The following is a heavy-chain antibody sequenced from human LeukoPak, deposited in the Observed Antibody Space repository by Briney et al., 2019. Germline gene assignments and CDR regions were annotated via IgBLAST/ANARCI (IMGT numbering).Heavy chain of an antibody. V-gene: IGHV3-23*01. CDR2: ISGSGGNT. J-gene: IGHJ4*02. D-gene: IGHD3-10*01. CDR3: AKGSYYYYGSGSYQFDY. Sequence: GGSLRLSCAASGFTFSSYAMSWVRQAPGKGLEWVSGISGSGGNTNYADSVKGRFTISRDNSKNTLYLQMNSLRAEDTAVYYCAKGSYYYYGSGSYQFDYWGQGTLVTVSS. CDR1: GFTFSSYA.